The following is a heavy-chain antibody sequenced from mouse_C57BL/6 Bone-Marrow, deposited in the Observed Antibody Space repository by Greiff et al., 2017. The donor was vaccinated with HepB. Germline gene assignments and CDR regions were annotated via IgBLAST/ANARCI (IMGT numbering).Heavy chain of an antibody. CDR2: IYPRSGNT. Sequence: LQESGAELARPGASVKLSCKASGYTFTSYGISWVKQRTGQGLEWIGEIYPRSGNTYYNEKFKGKATLTADKSSSTAYMELRSLTSEDSAVYFCARLDCYYFDYWGQGTTLTVSS. CDR1: GYTFTSYG. V-gene: IGHV1-81*01. CDR3: ARLDCYYFDY. J-gene: IGHJ2*01.